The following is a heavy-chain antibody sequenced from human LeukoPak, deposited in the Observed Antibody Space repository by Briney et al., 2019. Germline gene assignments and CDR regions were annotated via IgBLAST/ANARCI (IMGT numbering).Heavy chain of an antibody. D-gene: IGHD2-2*01. CDR3: AKGAEYADTNWFDP. V-gene: IGHV3-53*01. Sequence: GGSLRLSCTVSGFTVSSNSMSWVRQAPGKGLEWVSFIYSDNTHYSDSVKGRFTISRDNSKNTLYLQMNSLRAEDTAVYYCAKGAEYADTNWFDPWGQGTLVTVSS. J-gene: IGHJ5*02. CDR2: IYSDNT. CDR1: GFTVSSNS.